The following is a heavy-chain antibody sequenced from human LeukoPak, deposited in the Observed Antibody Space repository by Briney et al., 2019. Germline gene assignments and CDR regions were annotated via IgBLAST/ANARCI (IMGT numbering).Heavy chain of an antibody. D-gene: IGHD6-13*01. V-gene: IGHV4-59*01. J-gene: IGHJ4*02. Sequence: SETLSLTCTVSGGSISGYYWSWIRQPPGQGLEWIGYIYYTGNANYNPSLKSRVTISVDISKNQFSLILSSVTTADTAVYYCAREVVAAAGTVDYWGQGTLVTVSS. CDR2: IYYTGNA. CDR1: GGSISGYY. CDR3: AREVVAAAGTVDY.